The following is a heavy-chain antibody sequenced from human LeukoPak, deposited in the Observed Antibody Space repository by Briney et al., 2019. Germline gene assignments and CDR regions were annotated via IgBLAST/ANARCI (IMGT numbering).Heavy chain of an antibody. CDR1: GYTFTSYD. J-gene: IGHJ4*02. Sequence: ASVKVSCKASGYTFTSYDINWVRQATGQGLEWMGWMNPNSGNTGYAQKFQGRVTMTRNTSISTAYMELSSLRSDDTAVYYCARGAEFYDSSGYYYWGQGTLVTVSS. V-gene: IGHV1-8*01. D-gene: IGHD3-22*01. CDR2: MNPNSGNT. CDR3: ARGAEFYDSSGYYY.